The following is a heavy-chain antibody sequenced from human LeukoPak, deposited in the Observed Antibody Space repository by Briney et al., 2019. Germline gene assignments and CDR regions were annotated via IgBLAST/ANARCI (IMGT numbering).Heavy chain of an antibody. V-gene: IGHV3-23*01. Sequence: GSLRLSCAASGFTFSSYAMSWVRQAPGKGLEWVSAISASGGGTYYADSVKGRFTISRDNSKNTLYLQMNSLRAEDTAVYYCAKDSRNTWYVWFDPWGQGTLVTVSS. CDR1: GFTFSSYA. CDR2: ISASGGGT. CDR3: AKDSRNTWYVWFDP. D-gene: IGHD6-13*01. J-gene: IGHJ5*02.